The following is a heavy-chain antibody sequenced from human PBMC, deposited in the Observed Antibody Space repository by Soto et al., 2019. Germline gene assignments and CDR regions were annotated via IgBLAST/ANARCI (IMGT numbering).Heavy chain of an antibody. V-gene: IGHV4-59*01. Sequence: PSETLSLTCTVSGGSISPYYWSWIRQPPGKGLEWIGFIYYSGSTNYNPSLKSRVTISVDTSQNQFSLMLTSVTAADTAVYYCARPRSSGYAGEFDYWGQGTQVTVSS. CDR2: IYYSGST. CDR1: GGSISPYY. D-gene: IGHD3-22*01. J-gene: IGHJ4*02. CDR3: ARPRSSGYAGEFDY.